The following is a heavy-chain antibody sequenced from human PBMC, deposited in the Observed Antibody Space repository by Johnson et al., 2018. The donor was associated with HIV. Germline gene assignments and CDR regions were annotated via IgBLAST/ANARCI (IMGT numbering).Heavy chain of an antibody. Sequence: QVQLVESGGGVVQPGRSLRLSCAASGFTFSENGMHWVRQAPGKGLEWVAVISYDESNKYYADSVKGRFTISRDTSKNTLYLLMKSLRTEDTAMYYCARESELLSSSDAFDIWGQGTMVTVSS. CDR1: GFTFSENG. D-gene: IGHD6-6*01. J-gene: IGHJ3*02. CDR2: ISYDESNK. CDR3: ARESELLSSSDAFDI. V-gene: IGHV3-30*03.